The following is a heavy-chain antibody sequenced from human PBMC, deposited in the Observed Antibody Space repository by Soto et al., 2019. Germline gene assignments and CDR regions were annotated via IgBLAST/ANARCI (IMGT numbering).Heavy chain of an antibody. CDR3: ARQGVGYCISTSCLPTPYYYYGMDV. J-gene: IGHJ6*02. V-gene: IGHV4-39*01. CDR1: GGSISSRTYY. D-gene: IGHD2-2*03. CDR2: IYYSGST. Sequence: PSETLSLTCTVSGGSISSRTYYCGLIRQPPGKWLEWIGSIYYSGSTYYNPSLKSRVTISVDTSKNQFSLKLSSVTAADTAVYYCARQGVGYCISTSCLPTPYYYYGMDVWGQGTTVT.